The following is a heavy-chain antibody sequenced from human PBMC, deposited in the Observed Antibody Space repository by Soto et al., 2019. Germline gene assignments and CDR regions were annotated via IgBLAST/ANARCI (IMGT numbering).Heavy chain of an antibody. D-gene: IGHD3-10*01. V-gene: IGHV1-8*01. CDR2: MNPDSENT. CDR3: TRAQFEFGSYFGLDV. CDR1: GYTFTNYD. J-gene: IGHJ6*02. Sequence: QVHLVQSGAEVKQPGASVRVSCKASGYTFTNYDITWVRQATGQGLEWMGWMNPDSENTGSPQKFQGRVTMTVNTSINTAYMELTSLRSEDTPVYYCTRAQFEFGSYFGLDVWGQGTTVTVSS.